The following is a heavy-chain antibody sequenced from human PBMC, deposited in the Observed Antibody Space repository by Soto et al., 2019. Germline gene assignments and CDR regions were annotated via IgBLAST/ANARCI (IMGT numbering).Heavy chain of an antibody. CDR2: INPSGGST. CDR3: AIRRITIFGVVRNPNYYYYGMDV. J-gene: IGHJ6*02. V-gene: IGHV1-46*01. Sequence: ASVKVSCKASGYTFTSYYMHWVRQAPGQGLEWLGIINPSGGSTSYVQKFQGRVSMTRDTSTSTVYMELSSLRSEDTAVYYCAIRRITIFGVVRNPNYYYYGMDVWGQGTTVTVSS. D-gene: IGHD3-3*01. CDR1: GYTFTSYY.